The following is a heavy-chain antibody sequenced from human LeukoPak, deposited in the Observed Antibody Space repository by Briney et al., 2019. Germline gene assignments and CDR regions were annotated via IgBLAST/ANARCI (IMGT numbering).Heavy chain of an antibody. J-gene: IGHJ3*02. CDR3: ARAHPGYCSSTSCYGSVDAFDI. V-gene: IGHV3-66*01. CDR1: GFTVSSSY. D-gene: IGHD2-2*01. CDR2: IYSGGST. Sequence: GGSLRLSCAASGFTVSSSYMSWVRQAPGKGLEWVSVIYSGGSTYYADSVKGRFTISRDNSKNTLYLQMNSLRAEDTAVYYCARAHPGYCSSTSCYGSVDAFDIWGQGTMVTVSS.